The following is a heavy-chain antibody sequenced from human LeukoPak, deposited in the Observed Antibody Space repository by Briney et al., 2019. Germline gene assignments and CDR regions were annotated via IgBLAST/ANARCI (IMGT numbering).Heavy chain of an antibody. Sequence: SETLSLTCTVSGGSISSYYWSWIRQPPGKGLEWIGYIYYSGSTNYNPSLKSRVTISVDTSKNQFSLKLSSVTAADTAVYYCARGTVGRSGWYRTVDPWGQGTLVTVSS. V-gene: IGHV4-59*01. CDR1: GGSISSYY. D-gene: IGHD6-19*01. J-gene: IGHJ5*02. CDR2: IYYSGST. CDR3: ARGTVGRSGWYRTVDP.